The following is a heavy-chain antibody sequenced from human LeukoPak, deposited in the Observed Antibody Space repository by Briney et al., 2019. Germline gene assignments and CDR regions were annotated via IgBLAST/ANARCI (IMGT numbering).Heavy chain of an antibody. J-gene: IGHJ4*02. CDR1: GYTFAGYY. CDR3: VVYVWGAHFDY. V-gene: IGHV1-2*02. D-gene: IGHD3-16*01. CDR2: INPNSGGT. Sequence: ASVKVSCKASGYTFAGYYMHWVRQAPGQGLEWMGWINPNSGGTNYAQKFQGRVTMTRDTSISTAYMELSRLRSDDTAVYYCVVYVWGAHFDYCGQGTLVTVSS.